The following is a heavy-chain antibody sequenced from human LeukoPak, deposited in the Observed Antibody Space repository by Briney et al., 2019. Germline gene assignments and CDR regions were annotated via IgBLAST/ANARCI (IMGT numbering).Heavy chain of an antibody. CDR3: ALHSSSWLSEYFHH. D-gene: IGHD6-13*01. CDR2: ISGSGGST. CDR1: GFTFSSYA. V-gene: IGHV3-23*01. Sequence: PGGSLRLSCAASGFTFSSYAMSWVGQAPGKGLEWVSAISGSGGSTYYADSAKGRFTISRDNSKNTLFLQMNSLRAEDTAVYYCALHSSSWLSEYFHHWGQGALVTVSS. J-gene: IGHJ1*01.